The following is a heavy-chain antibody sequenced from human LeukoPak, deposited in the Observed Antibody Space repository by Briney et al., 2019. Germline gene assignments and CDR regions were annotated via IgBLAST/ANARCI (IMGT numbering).Heavy chain of an antibody. Sequence: PGGSLTLSCAASGFTFSSNWMSWVRQAPGKGLEGVDIIKEDGSEKYYVHSVKGRFTISRDNAKNSLYLQMNSLRAEDTDVYYCARGSGRYYVYWGQGTLVTVSS. CDR2: IKEDGSEK. CDR1: GFTFSSNW. CDR3: ARGSGRYYVY. D-gene: IGHD1-26*01. V-gene: IGHV3-7*04. J-gene: IGHJ4*02.